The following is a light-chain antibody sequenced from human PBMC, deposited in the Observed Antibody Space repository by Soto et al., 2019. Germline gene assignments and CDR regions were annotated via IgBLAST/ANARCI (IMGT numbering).Light chain of an antibody. J-gene: IGLJ2*01. CDR1: RSDVGAYNY. Sequence: ALTQPASVSGSPGQSIAISCTGTRSDVGAYNYVSWYQQHPGKAPKLMISEVTNRPSGVSDRFSGSKSGNTASLTISGLQAEDEADYYCCSYTDIALDVVFGGGTKVTVL. CDR2: EVT. CDR3: CSYTDIALDVV. V-gene: IGLV2-14*01.